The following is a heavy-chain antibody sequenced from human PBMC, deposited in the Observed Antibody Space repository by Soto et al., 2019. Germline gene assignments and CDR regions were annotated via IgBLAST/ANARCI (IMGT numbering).Heavy chain of an antibody. CDR1: GGSISSYY. Sequence: AETLSLTCTVSGGSISSYYWSWIRQPAGKGLEWIGRIYTSGSTNYNPSLKSRVTMSVDTSKKQFSLKLSSVTAADTAVYYCARVGGSGSYLYYYYYGMDVWGQGTTVTVSS. D-gene: IGHD1-26*01. J-gene: IGHJ6*02. CDR3: ARVGGSGSYLYYYYYGMDV. CDR2: IYTSGST. V-gene: IGHV4-4*07.